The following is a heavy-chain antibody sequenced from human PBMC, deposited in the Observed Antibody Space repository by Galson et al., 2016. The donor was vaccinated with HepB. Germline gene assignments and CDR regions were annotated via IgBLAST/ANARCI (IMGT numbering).Heavy chain of an antibody. CDR2: INQRGTEE. Sequence: SLRLSCAASGFTFSSYWMTWVRQAPGKGLEWVDNINQRGTEENYLDSVKGRFTISRDNAKNSVFLQMNTLRAEDTAVYYCVRGSSATYSGFFDPWGQGTLVIVSS. J-gene: IGHJ5*02. D-gene: IGHD2-15*01. CDR3: VRGSSATYSGFFDP. V-gene: IGHV3-7*04. CDR1: GFTFSSYW.